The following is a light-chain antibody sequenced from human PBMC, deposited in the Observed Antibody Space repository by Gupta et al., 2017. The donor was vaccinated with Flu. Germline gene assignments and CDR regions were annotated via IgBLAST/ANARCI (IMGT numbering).Light chain of an antibody. J-gene: IGKJ1*01. Sequence: PSSLSASVGDRVTITCRASQRIGGYLNWYQQNPGEAPKLLISAASSLQGGVPSRFSGSGSGTDFTLTISSLQPEDFATFYCQQSDSTPHTFGQGTXVEIK. V-gene: IGKV1-39*01. CDR1: QRIGGY. CDR2: AAS. CDR3: QQSDSTPHT.